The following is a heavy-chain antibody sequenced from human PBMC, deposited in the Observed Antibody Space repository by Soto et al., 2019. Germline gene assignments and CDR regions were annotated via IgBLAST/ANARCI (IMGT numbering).Heavy chain of an antibody. CDR1: GFTFSSYA. J-gene: IGHJ4*02. CDR3: VRGKVAAGFDY. V-gene: IGHV3-74*01. Sequence: GSLRLSCAASGFTFSSYAMSWVRQAPGKGLEWVSRISSDGTTTNYADSVKGRFTISRDNAKNTLYLQMTSLRVEDRAIYYCVRGKVAAGFDYWGQGALVTVSS. D-gene: IGHD6-13*01. CDR2: ISSDGTTT.